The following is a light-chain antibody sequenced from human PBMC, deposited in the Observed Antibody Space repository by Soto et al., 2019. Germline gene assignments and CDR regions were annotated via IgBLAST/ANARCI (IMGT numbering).Light chain of an antibody. J-gene: IGLJ2*01. Sequence: QSALTQPPSASGSPGQSVTISCAGSSNDIGTYDYVSWYQQHPGKAPKLILYEVTQRPSGVPDRFSGSKSGDTASLTVSGLQAEDEADYYCSSYGGNNNVLFGGGTKVTVL. CDR1: SNDIGTYDY. V-gene: IGLV2-8*01. CDR2: EVT. CDR3: SSYGGNNNVL.